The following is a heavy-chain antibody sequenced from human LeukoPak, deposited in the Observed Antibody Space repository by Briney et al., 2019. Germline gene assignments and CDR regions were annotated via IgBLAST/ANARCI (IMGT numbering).Heavy chain of an antibody. CDR1: RFTFRSYS. Sequence: GGSLRLSCAASRFTFRSYSMNWVRQAPGKGLEWVSYISSSSGTIYYADSVKGRFTISRDNAKNSLYLQMNSLRAEDTAVYYCARNQYYYDSSSYYYSRYGMDVWGQGTTVTVSS. J-gene: IGHJ6*02. D-gene: IGHD3-22*01. CDR3: ARNQYYYDSSSYYYSRYGMDV. V-gene: IGHV3-48*01. CDR2: ISSSSGTI.